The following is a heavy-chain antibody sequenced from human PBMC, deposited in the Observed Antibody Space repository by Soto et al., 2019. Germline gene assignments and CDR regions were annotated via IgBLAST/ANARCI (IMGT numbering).Heavy chain of an antibody. CDR1: GFTFSSYG. V-gene: IGHV3-33*01. CDR2: IWYDGSNK. J-gene: IGHJ4*02. CDR3: ARSGWFGVANYFDY. Sequence: QVQLVESGGGVVQPGRSLRLSCAASGFTFSSYGMHWVRQAPGKGLEWVAVIWYDGSNKYYADSVKGRFTISRDNSKNTLYLQMNSLRAEDTAVYYCARSGWFGVANYFDYWGQGTLVTVSS. D-gene: IGHD3-3*01.